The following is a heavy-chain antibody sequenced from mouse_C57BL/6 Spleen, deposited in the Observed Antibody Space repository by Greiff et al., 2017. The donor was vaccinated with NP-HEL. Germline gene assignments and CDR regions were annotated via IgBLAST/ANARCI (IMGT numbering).Heavy chain of an antibody. Sequence: VHVKQSGPELVKPGASVKMSCKASGYTFTDYNMHWVKQSHGKSLEWIGYINPNNGGTSYNTKFKVKATLTVNKSSSTAYMELRSLTSEASAVYYCARSITTVWGQGTTLTVSS. D-gene: IGHD1-1*01. CDR2: INPNNGGT. CDR1: GYTFTDYN. V-gene: IGHV1-22*01. J-gene: IGHJ2*01. CDR3: ARSITTV.